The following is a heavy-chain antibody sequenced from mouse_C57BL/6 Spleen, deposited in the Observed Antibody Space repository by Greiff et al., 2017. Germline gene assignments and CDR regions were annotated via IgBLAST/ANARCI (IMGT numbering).Heavy chain of an antibody. CDR3: ARYPGSSLVDWYFDV. D-gene: IGHD1-1*01. Sequence: QVQLQQPGAELVKPGASVTLSCKASGYTFTSYWMHWVKQRPGQGLEWIGMIHPYSGSTNYNEQFKSKATLTVDTSSSTSYMQLSSLTSEDSAIYYCARYPGSSLVDWYFDVWGTGTTVTVSS. V-gene: IGHV1-64*01. J-gene: IGHJ1*03. CDR2: IHPYSGST. CDR1: GYTFTSYW.